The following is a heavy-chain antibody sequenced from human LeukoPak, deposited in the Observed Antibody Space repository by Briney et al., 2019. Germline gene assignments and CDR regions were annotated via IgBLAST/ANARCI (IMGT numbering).Heavy chain of an antibody. D-gene: IGHD2-2*01. CDR1: GGSISSYY. J-gene: IGHJ4*02. CDR3: ARSYCSSTSCYLYYFDY. CDR2: IYYSGST. Sequence: SVTLSLTCTVSGGSISSYYWSWIRQPPGKGLEWIGYIYYSGSTNYNPSLKTRVTISVDTSKNQFSLKLSSVTAADTAVYYCARSYCSSTSCYLYYFDYWGQGTLITVSS. V-gene: IGHV4-59*01.